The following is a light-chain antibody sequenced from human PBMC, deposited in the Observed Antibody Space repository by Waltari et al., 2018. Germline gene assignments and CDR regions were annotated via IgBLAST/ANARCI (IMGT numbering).Light chain of an antibody. Sequence: EIVLTQSPGPPALSPGERATLSCRASQSVGRALAWYQQKPGPAPRLLIYDASSRATGISDKFSGSGSGTDFSLTISRVEPEDFAVYFCQMYVRLPVTFGQGTKVEVK. J-gene: IGKJ1*01. CDR1: QSVGRA. CDR2: DAS. V-gene: IGKV3-20*01. CDR3: QMYVRLPVT.